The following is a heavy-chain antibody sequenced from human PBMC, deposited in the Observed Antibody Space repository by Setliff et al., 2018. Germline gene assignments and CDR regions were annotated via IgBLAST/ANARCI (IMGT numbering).Heavy chain of an antibody. D-gene: IGHD1-1*01. J-gene: IGHJ4*02. CDR1: GDSISSFSYY. Sequence: SETLSLTCTVPGDSISSFSYYWGWIRQPPGKGLEWIGEINHSGSTKCNPSLKSRVTLSVDTPKNQFSLELTSVTAADAAVYYCAKGGGRYHSDSWGQGILVTVSS. CDR3: AKGGGRYHSDS. CDR2: INHSGST. V-gene: IGHV4-39*07.